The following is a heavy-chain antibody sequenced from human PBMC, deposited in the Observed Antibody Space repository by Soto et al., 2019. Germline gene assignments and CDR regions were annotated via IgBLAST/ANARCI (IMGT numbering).Heavy chain of an antibody. D-gene: IGHD2-15*01. J-gene: IGHJ5*02. V-gene: IGHV4-39*01. CDR3: ARHAPHLQEIVVVVAASPFDP. CDR2: IYYSGST. Sequence: QLQLQESGPGLVKPSETLSLTCTVSGGSISSSSYYWGWIRQPPGKGLEWIGSIYYSGSTYYNPSLKSRVNISVDTSKNQFSLKLSSVTAADTAVYYCARHAPHLQEIVVVVAASPFDPWGQGTLVTVSS. CDR1: GGSISSSSYY.